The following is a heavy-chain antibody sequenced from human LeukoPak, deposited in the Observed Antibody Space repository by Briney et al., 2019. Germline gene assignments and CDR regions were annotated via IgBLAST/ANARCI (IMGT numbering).Heavy chain of an antibody. CDR1: GFTFSSYG. Sequence: GGSLRLSCAASGFTFSSYGIHWVRQAPGKGLEWVAFDGSHKYYADSVKVRFNISRDNSKNTLYLQMNSLRAEDTAAYYCARVGLRDFYGSGTYYHFDYWGQGTLVTVSS. J-gene: IGHJ4*02. CDR2: DGSHK. CDR3: ARVGLRDFYGSGTYYHFDY. V-gene: IGHV3-30*02. D-gene: IGHD3-10*01.